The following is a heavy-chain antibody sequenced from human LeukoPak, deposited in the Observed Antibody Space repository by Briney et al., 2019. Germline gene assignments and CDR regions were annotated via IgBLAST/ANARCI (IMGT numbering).Heavy chain of an antibody. V-gene: IGHV3-7*01. Sequence: GGSLRLSCAASGFIFSSYSMSWVRQAPGKGLEGVANIKHDGSQKYYVDSVKGRFTISRDNAKNSLFLQMNSLRAEDRAVYYCARDAQIGLAYYFDYWGQGNLVTVSS. CDR2: IKHDGSQK. CDR3: ARDAQIGLAYYFDY. CDR1: GFIFSSYS. D-gene: IGHD5-12*01. J-gene: IGHJ4*02.